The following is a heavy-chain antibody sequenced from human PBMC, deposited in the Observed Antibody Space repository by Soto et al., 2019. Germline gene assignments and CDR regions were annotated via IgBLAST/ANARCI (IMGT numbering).Heavy chain of an antibody. CDR2: ISASGSST. V-gene: IGHV3-23*01. Sequence: GGSLRLSCAASKFTFSSYAMSWVRQAPGKGLEWVSGISASGSSTDYSDSVKGRFTISRDNSKNTLYLQMNSLRAEDTAVYYCAKDYLTTVTTFFDYWGQGT. CDR1: KFTFSSYA. J-gene: IGHJ4*02. D-gene: IGHD4-17*01. CDR3: AKDYLTTVTTFFDY.